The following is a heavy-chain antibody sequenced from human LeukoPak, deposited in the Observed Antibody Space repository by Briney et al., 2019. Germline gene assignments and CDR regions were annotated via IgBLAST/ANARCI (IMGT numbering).Heavy chain of an antibody. J-gene: IGHJ4*02. CDR1: GGSFSGYY. D-gene: IGHD3-10*01. V-gene: IGHV4-34*01. Sequence: SETLSLTCAVYGGSFSGYYWSLIRQPPGKGLEWIGEINRSGSTNYNPSLKSRVTISVDTSKNQFSLTLSSVTAADTAVYYCARFGSGRYFDYWGQGTLVTVSS. CDR2: INRSGST. CDR3: ARFGSGRYFDY.